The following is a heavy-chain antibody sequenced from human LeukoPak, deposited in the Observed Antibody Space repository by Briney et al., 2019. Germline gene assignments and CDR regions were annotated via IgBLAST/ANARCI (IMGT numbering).Heavy chain of an antibody. Sequence: GGSLRLSCAASGFTFDNYAMSWVRQAPGKGLEWVSAISSSGGSSYHADSVKGRFTISRDNSKNTLYLQMNSLRAEDTAVYYCARGLLRYSIYGMDVWGQGTTVTVSS. CDR2: ISSSGGSS. CDR1: GFTFDNYA. CDR3: ARGLLRYSIYGMDV. V-gene: IGHV3-23*01. J-gene: IGHJ6*02. D-gene: IGHD3-9*01.